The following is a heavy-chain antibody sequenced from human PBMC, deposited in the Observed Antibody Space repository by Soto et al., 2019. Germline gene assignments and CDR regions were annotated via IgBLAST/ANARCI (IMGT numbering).Heavy chain of an antibody. V-gene: IGHV1-18*01. CDR3: ARDGFYAGLGRYSYGYSPPRFHGMDV. J-gene: IGHJ6*02. CDR1: GYTFTTYG. CDR2: ISSYNDNT. D-gene: IGHD5-18*01. Sequence: QAQLVQSGAEVKKPGASVKVSCKASGYTFTTYGISWVRQAPGQGLEWMGWISSYNDNTNYAQNLQGRVTMTPDTSTTTAYMELRSLRSDDTAVYYCARDGFYAGLGRYSYGYSPPRFHGMDVWGQGTTVTVSS.